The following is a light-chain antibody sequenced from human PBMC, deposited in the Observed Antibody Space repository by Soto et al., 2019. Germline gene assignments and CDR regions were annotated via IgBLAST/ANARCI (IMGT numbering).Light chain of an antibody. Sequence: DIVLTQSPDTLSLSPGERATLSCRASQSVSSSLLAWYQQKPGQAPRPLISAASSRATGIPDRFSGRGSGTEFTLTISRLEPEDFAVYYCQIYDGSLFTFVPGT. CDR1: QSVSSSL. V-gene: IGKV3-20*01. CDR3: QIYDGSLFT. J-gene: IGKJ3*01. CDR2: AAS.